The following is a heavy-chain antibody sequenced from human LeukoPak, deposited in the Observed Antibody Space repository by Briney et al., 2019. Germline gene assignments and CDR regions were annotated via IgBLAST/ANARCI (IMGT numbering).Heavy chain of an antibody. CDR2: ISAYNGNT. CDR1: GYTFTSYG. V-gene: IGHV1-18*01. CDR3: ARDRFLFGVGGNWFDP. J-gene: IGHJ5*02. Sequence: ASVKVSCKASGYTFTSYGISWVRQAPGQGLEWMGWISAYNGNTNYAQKLQGRVTMTTDTSTSTAYMELRSLRSDDTAVYYCARDRFLFGVGGNWFDPWGQGTLVTVSS. D-gene: IGHD3-3*01.